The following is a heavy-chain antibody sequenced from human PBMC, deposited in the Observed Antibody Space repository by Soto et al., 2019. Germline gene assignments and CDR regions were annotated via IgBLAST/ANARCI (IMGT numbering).Heavy chain of an antibody. V-gene: IGHV4-30-2*01. CDR2: IYHSGST. CDR1: GGSISSGGYS. CDR3: AAGGGLPRYY. D-gene: IGHD5-12*01. Sequence: QLQLQESGSGLVKPSQTLSLTCAVSGGSISSGGYSWSWIRQPPGKGLEWIGYIYHSGSTYYNPSLKSRVTISVARSKNPFPLKLPSVTAADTAVYYCAAGGGLPRYYWGQGTLVTVSS. J-gene: IGHJ4*02.